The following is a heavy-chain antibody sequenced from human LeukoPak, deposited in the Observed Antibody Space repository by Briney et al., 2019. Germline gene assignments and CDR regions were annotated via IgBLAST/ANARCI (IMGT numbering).Heavy chain of an antibody. V-gene: IGHV3-30*02. CDR1: GFTFSSYG. Sequence: PGGSLRLSCAASGFTFSSYGMHWVRRAPGKGLEWVAFIRYDGSNKYYADSVKGRFTISRDNSKNTLYLQMNSLRAEDTAVYYCAKDRYYYDSSGLKGFDYWGQGTLVTVSS. D-gene: IGHD3-22*01. CDR2: IRYDGSNK. CDR3: AKDRYYYDSSGLKGFDY. J-gene: IGHJ4*02.